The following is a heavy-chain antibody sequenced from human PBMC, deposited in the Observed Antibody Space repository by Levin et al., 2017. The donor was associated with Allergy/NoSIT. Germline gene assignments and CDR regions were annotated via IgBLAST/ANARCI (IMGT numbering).Heavy chain of an antibody. CDR3: AKGSGFTMIVVVINFDY. Sequence: GESLKISCAASGFTFSSYAMTWVRQAPGKGLEWVSGISGSGGSTYYADSVKGRFTISRDNSKNTLYLQMDSLRAEDTAVYYCAKGSGFTMIVVVINFDYWGQGTLVTVSS. V-gene: IGHV3-23*01. CDR1: GFTFSSYA. J-gene: IGHJ4*02. D-gene: IGHD3-22*01. CDR2: ISGSGGST.